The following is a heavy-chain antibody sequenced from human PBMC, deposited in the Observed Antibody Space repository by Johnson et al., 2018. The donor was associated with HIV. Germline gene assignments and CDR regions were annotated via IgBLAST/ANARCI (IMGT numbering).Heavy chain of an antibody. CDR1: GFTFGNYA. V-gene: IGHV3-30*06. J-gene: IGHJ3*02. CDR3: AQNSAAFDI. Sequence: QVQLVESGGGVVQPERSLRLSCAASGFTFGNYAMPWVRQHPGEGLEWVAVIWSDGINKYYADSVKGRFTISRDNSKNTLELQMNSQRAEDTAVYSCAQNSAAFDIGGQGTMVTVSS. D-gene: IGHD2/OR15-2a*01. CDR2: IWSDGINK.